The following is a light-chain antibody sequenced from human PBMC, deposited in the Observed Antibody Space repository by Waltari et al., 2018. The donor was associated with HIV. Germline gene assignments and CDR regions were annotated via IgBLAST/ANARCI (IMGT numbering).Light chain of an antibody. V-gene: IGLV2-14*01. CDR1: RSDVGGYNY. CDR3: RSYTSSSTLDVV. CDR2: EVS. J-gene: IGLJ2*01. Sequence: QSALTQPASVSGSPGPSITISFPLTRSDVGGYNYVSSSQQHPGKAPKLMIYEVSNRPSGVSNRFSGSKSGNTASLTISGLQAEDEADYYCRSYTSSSTLDVVFGGGTKLTVI.